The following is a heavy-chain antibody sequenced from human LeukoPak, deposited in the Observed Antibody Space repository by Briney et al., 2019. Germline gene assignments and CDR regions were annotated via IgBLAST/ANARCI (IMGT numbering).Heavy chain of an antibody. CDR2: ISSSGNTI. D-gene: IGHD6-6*01. V-gene: IGHV3-48*03. CDR3: ARNIAVRSDAFDI. J-gene: IGHJ3*02. CDR1: GFTVSSYE. Sequence: GGSLRLSCAASGFTVSSYEMNWVRQAPGKGLEWVSYISSSGNTIKYADSVKGRFTISRDNAKNSLHLQMNSLRAEDTAVYYCARNIAVRSDAFDIWGQGTMDTVSS.